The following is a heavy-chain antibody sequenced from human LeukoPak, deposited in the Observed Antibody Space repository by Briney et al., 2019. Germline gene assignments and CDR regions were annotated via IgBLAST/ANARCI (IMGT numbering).Heavy chain of an antibody. CDR1: GYSISNGYY. Sequence: SETLSLTCTVSGYSISNGYYWGWIRQPPGKGLEWVGSISHRGSTYYNPSLKSRVTISVDTSKKQFSLKLSSVTAADTAFYYCARYIVSYPHDAFDIWGQGTMVTVSS. CDR2: ISHRGST. J-gene: IGHJ3*02. CDR3: ARYIVSYPHDAFDI. V-gene: IGHV4-38-2*02. D-gene: IGHD1-26*01.